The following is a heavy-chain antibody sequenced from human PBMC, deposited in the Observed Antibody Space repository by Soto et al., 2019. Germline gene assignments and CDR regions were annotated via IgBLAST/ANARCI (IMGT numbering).Heavy chain of an antibody. Sequence: GGSLRLSCAASGFTFSNYWMSWVRQAPGKGLEWVANIKEDGSEEYNVDSVKGRFTISRDNSKNSLYLQMNSLRVEDTAVYYCARVSSTWYKHWGQGTLVTVSS. CDR3: ARVSSTWYKH. CDR2: IKEDGSEE. D-gene: IGHD6-13*01. J-gene: IGHJ1*01. CDR1: GFTFSNYW. V-gene: IGHV3-7*01.